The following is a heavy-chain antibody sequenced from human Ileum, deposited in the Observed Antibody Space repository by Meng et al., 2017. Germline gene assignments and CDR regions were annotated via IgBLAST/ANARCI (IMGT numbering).Heavy chain of an antibody. J-gene: IGHJ4*02. CDR2: IHYSGST. Sequence: QVQLQESGPGLVRPSQTLSLTCTVSGGSINSGDFSWSWVRQPPGKGLEWIGEIHYSGSTNYNPSLESRVTISEDTSQKQFSLRLSSVTAADTAVYYCARRIRGGSYLGWGQGTLVTVSS. CDR1: GGSINSGDFS. CDR3: ARRIRGGSYLG. V-gene: IGHV4-30-4*01. D-gene: IGHD1-26*01.